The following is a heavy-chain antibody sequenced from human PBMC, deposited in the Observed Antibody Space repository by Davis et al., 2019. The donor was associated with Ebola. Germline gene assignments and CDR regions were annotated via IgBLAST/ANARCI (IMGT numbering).Heavy chain of an antibody. D-gene: IGHD3-16*01. CDR1: RYTLSNFG. CDR2: ISASYGNT. Sequence: ASVKVSCKASRYTLSNFGFSWVRQAPGQGLEWMGWISASYGNTNYSQNLQGRLTMTRDMSTSTVYMELSSLRSEDTAVYYCARGWGGTYYYYYGMDVWGQGTTVTVSS. CDR3: ARGWGGTYYYYYGMDV. V-gene: IGHV1-18*01. J-gene: IGHJ6*02.